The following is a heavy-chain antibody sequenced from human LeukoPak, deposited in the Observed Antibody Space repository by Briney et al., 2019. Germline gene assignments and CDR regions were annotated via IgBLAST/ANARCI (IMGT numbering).Heavy chain of an antibody. CDR1: GYSFTTYW. Sequence: GESLKISCKTSGYSFTTYWIDWVRQMPGKGLEWMGIIYPGDSDTTYSPSFQGQVTISVDKSTSTAYLQWTRLKASDTAMYYCARHQSGRRYDALDVWGQGTMVTVSS. V-gene: IGHV5-51*01. J-gene: IGHJ3*01. CDR3: ARHQSGRRYDALDV. D-gene: IGHD3-3*01. CDR2: IYPGDSDT.